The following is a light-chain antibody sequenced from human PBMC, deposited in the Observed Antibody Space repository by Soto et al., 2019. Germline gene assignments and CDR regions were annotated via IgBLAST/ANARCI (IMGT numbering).Light chain of an antibody. CDR3: QQYGSSPIT. V-gene: IGKV3-20*01. J-gene: IGKJ5*01. CDR1: QSVSSN. Sequence: DMVTTQYGATLHVSSWERATLSFRASQSVSSNLAWYQQKPGQAPRLLIYGASSRATGIPDRFSGSGSGTDFPLTISRLEPEDFAVYYCQQYGSSPITFGQGTRLEIK. CDR2: GAS.